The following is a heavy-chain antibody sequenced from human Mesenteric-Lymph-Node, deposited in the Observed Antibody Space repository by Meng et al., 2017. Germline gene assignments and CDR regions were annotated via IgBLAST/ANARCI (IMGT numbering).Heavy chain of an antibody. CDR1: GYTFTDYY. CDR3: ARVPDRVGATTRDY. Sequence: ASVKVSCKASGYTFTDYYVHWVRQAPGQGLEWMGRINPNSGGTNYAQKFQGRVTMTRDTSISTAYMELSRLRSDDTAVYYCARVPDRVGATTRDYWGQGTLVTVSS. V-gene: IGHV1-2*06. D-gene: IGHD1-26*01. CDR2: INPNSGGT. J-gene: IGHJ4*02.